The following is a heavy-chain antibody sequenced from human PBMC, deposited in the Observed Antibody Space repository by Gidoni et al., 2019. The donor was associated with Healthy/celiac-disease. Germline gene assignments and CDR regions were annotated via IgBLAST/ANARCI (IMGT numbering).Heavy chain of an antibody. D-gene: IGHD3-10*01. CDR3: ARASPAGDY. CDR2: ISYDGSNK. J-gene: IGHJ4*02. V-gene: IGHV3-30-3*01. CDR1: GFTFSSYA. Sequence: QVQLVESGGGVVQPGRSLRLSCAASGFTFSSYAMHWVRQAPGKGLEWVAVISYDGSNKYYADSVKGRFTISRDNSKNTLYLQMNSLRAEDTAVYYCARASPAGDYWGQGTLVTVSS.